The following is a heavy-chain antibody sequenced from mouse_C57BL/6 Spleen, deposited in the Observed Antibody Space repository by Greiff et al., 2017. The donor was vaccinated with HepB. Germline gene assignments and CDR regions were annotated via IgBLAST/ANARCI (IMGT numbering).Heavy chain of an antibody. CDR1: GYSFTGYY. J-gene: IGHJ2*01. V-gene: IGHV1-42*01. Sequence: LQESGPELVKPGASVKISCKASGYSFTGYYMNWVKQSPEKSLEWIGEINPSTGGTTYNQKFKAKATLTVDKSSSTAYMQLKSLTSEDSAVYYCASFGYDFDYWGQGTTLTVSS. CDR2: INPSTGGT. CDR3: ASFGYDFDY. D-gene: IGHD2-2*01.